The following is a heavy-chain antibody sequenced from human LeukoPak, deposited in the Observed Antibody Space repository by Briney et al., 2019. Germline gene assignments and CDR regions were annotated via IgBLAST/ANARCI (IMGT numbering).Heavy chain of an antibody. CDR1: GYSISSGYY. CDR3: ARLGAVDY. D-gene: IGHD1-26*01. CDR2: IYHSGST. V-gene: IGHV4-38-2*01. Sequence: SETLSLTCAVSGYSISSGYYWGWIRQPPGKGLEWIGNIYHSGSTYYNPSLKSRVTISVDTSKNQFSLKLSSVTAADTAVYYCARLGAVDYWGQGTPVTVSS. J-gene: IGHJ4*02.